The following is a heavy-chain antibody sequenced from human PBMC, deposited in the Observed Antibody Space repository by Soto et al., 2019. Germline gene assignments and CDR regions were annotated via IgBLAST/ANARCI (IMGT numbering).Heavy chain of an antibody. V-gene: IGHV1-2*04. D-gene: IGHD3-3*01. CDR3: ATTDLLGLRFLEYYYYYMDV. CDR2: INPNSGGT. J-gene: IGHJ6*03. Sequence: ASVKVSCKASGYTFSGYYMHWVRQAPGQGLEWMGWINPNSGGTKYAQKFQGWVTMTTDTSISTAYMELSSLRAEDTAVYYCATTDLLGLRFLEYYYYYMDVWGKGTTVTVSS. CDR1: GYTFSGYY.